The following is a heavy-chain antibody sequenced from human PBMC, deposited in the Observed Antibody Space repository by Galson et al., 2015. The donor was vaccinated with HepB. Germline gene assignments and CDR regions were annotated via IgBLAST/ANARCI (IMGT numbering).Heavy chain of an antibody. V-gene: IGHV3-30*18. CDR2: ITYNGRVE. CDR3: AKAGGRYQLLYWFDP. D-gene: IGHD2-2*01. J-gene: IGHJ5*02. CDR1: GFIFSSYG. Sequence: SLRLSCAASGFIFSSYGMHWVRQAPGKGLEWVAVITYNGRVENYSDSVKGRFTISRDNSKNTLYLQMNSLRAEDTAMYYCAKAGGRYQLLYWFDPWGQGTLVTVSP.